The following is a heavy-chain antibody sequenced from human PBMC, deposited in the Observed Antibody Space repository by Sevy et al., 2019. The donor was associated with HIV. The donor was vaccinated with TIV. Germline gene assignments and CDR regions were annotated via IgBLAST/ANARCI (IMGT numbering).Heavy chain of an antibody. D-gene: IGHD2-21*02. CDR1: GFTFSNYG. V-gene: IGHV3-30*18. CDR2: ISYDGSHK. J-gene: IGHJ3*02. Sequence: GGSLRLSCAASGFTFSNYGMHWVRQAPGKGLEWVAVISYDGSHKYYSDSVRGRFTSSGDNSKNTVWLQMSSLRAEDTAVYYCAKGSRATASAFDIWGQGTMVTVSS. CDR3: AKGSRATASAFDI.